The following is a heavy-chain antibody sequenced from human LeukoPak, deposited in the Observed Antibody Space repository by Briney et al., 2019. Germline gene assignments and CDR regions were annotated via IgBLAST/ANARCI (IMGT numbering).Heavy chain of an antibody. J-gene: IGHJ6*02. CDR2: IYYSGST. CDR1: GGSVSSGSYY. V-gene: IGHV4-61*01. D-gene: IGHD1-26*01. Sequence: SETLSLTCTVSGGSVSSGSYYWSWIRQPPGKGLEWIGYIYYSGSTNYNPSLKSRVTISVDTSKNQFSLKLSSVTAADTAVCYCARARELLNYYYGMDVWGQGTTVTVSS. CDR3: ARARELLNYYYGMDV.